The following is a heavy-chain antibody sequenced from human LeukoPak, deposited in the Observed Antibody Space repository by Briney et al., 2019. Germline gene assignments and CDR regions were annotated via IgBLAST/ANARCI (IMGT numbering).Heavy chain of an antibody. CDR3: ARGYYDSSGYYGDAFDI. CDR1: GFTFSSYS. J-gene: IGHJ3*02. D-gene: IGHD3-22*01. Sequence: GGSLRLSRAASGFTFSSYSMNCVRQAPGKGLEWVSSISSSSSYIYYADSVKGRFTISRDNAKNSLYLQMNSLRAEDTAVYYCARGYYDSSGYYGDAFDIWGQGTMVTVSS. V-gene: IGHV3-21*01. CDR2: ISSSSSYI.